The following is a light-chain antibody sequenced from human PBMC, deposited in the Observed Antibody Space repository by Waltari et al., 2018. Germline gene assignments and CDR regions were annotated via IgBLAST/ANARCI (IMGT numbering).Light chain of an antibody. CDR3: SAWDNSLSVWL. J-gene: IGLJ3*02. CDR1: DNNVGYQG. CDR2: RHN. V-gene: IGLV10-54*04. Sequence: QAGLTQPPSVSKGLRQTATLTCTGNDNNVGYQGAAWLQQHQGHPPKLLSSRHNNRPQGISERFSACRSGNAASLTITGLQPEDEADYYCSAWDNSLSVWLFGGGTKLTVL.